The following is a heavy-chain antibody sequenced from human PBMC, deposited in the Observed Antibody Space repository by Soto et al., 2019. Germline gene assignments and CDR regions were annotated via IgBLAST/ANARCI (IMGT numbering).Heavy chain of an antibody. Sequence: QVQLVQSGAEVKKPGSSVKVSCKASGGTFSSYAISWVRQAPGQGLEWMGGIIPIFGTANYAQKFQGRVTITADESKSTAYLELSSLRSEDTAVYYCASTYYDILTGPPEYYYYGMDVWGQGTTVTVSS. CDR1: GGTFSSYA. V-gene: IGHV1-69*01. D-gene: IGHD3-9*01. CDR2: IIPIFGTA. CDR3: ASTYYDILTGPPEYYYYGMDV. J-gene: IGHJ6*02.